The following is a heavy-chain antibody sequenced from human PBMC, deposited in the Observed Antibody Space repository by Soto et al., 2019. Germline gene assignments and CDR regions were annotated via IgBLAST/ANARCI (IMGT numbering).Heavy chain of an antibody. CDR2: INHSGST. J-gene: IGHJ1*01. CDR3: ARGGRGDWLLSGEYFQH. V-gene: IGHV4-34*01. D-gene: IGHD3-9*01. Sequence: QVQLQQWGAGLLKPSETLSLTCAVYGGSFSGYYWSWIRQPPGKGLEWIGEINHSGSTNYNPSLKSRVTIPVDTSKNQFSLKLSSVTAADTAVYYCARGGRGDWLLSGEYFQHWGQGTLVTVSS. CDR1: GGSFSGYY.